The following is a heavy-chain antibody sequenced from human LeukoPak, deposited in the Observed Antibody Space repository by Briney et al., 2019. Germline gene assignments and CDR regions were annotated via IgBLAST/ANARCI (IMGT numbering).Heavy chain of an antibody. J-gene: IGHJ6*02. Sequence: SETLSLTCTVSGGSISSNAYYWSWIRQPPGKGLEWIGYIYYSGSTNYNPSLKSRVTISVDTSKNQFSLKLSSVTAADTAVYYCASFPPYYYGMDVWGQGTTVTVSS. CDR3: ASFPPYYYGMDV. V-gene: IGHV4-61*08. CDR1: GGSISSNAYY. CDR2: IYYSGST.